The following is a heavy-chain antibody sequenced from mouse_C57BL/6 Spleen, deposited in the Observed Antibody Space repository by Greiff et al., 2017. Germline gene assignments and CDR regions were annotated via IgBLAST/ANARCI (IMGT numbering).Heavy chain of an antibody. Sequence: VQLMESGAELVRPGASVTLSCKASGYTFTDYEMHWVKQTPVHGLEWIGAIDPETGGTAYNQKFKGKAILTADKSSSTAYMELRSLTSEDSAVYYCTRGGGIFDYWGQGTTLTVSS. V-gene: IGHV1-15*01. CDR1: GYTFTDYE. D-gene: IGHD1-1*02. CDR3: TRGGGIFDY. J-gene: IGHJ2*01. CDR2: IDPETGGT.